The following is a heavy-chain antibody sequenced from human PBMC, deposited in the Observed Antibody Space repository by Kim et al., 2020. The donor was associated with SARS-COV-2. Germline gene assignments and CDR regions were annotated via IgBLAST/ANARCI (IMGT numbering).Heavy chain of an antibody. Sequence: YAQKFQGRVTITADESTGTAYMELSSLRSEDAAVYYCARASCSTSWPPGYWGQGTLVTVSS. D-gene: IGHD2-2*01. J-gene: IGHJ4*02. CDR3: ARASCSTSWPPGY. V-gene: IGHV1-69*01.